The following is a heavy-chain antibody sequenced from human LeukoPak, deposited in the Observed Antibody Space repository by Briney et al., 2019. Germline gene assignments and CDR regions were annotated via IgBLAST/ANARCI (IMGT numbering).Heavy chain of an antibody. J-gene: IGHJ6*03. Sequence: ASVKVSCKASGYTFTSYGISWVRQAPGQGLEWMGWISAYNGNTNYAQKLQGRVTMTTDTSTSTAYMALRSLRSDDTAVYYCARGPGGRSGYYPLEDYYYYYYMDVWGKGTTVTVSS. CDR1: GYTFTSYG. D-gene: IGHD3-22*01. V-gene: IGHV1-18*01. CDR3: ARGPGGRSGYYPLEDYYYYYYMDV. CDR2: ISAYNGNT.